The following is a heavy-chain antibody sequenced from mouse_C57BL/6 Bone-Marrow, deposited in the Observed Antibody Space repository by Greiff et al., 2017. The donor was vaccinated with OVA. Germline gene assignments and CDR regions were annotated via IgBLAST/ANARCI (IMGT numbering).Heavy chain of an antibody. Sequence: QVQLQQPGAELVKPGASVKMSCKASGYTFTSYWITWVKQRPGQGLEWIGDIYPGSGSTNYNEKFKSKATLPVDTSSSTAYMQLSSLTSEDSAVYYCARSISYDYDAWFAYWGQGTLVTVSA. CDR3: ARSISYDYDAWFAY. V-gene: IGHV1-55*01. CDR2: IYPGSGST. D-gene: IGHD2-4*01. J-gene: IGHJ3*01. CDR1: GYTFTSYW.